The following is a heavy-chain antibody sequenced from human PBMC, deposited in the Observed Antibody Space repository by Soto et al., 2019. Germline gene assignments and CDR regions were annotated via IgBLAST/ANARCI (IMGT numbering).Heavy chain of an antibody. CDR2: TSVHNGNT. V-gene: IGHV1-18*01. CDR3: ARGRYGDY. Sequence: QVHLVQSGAEVKKPGASVKVSCKGWGYAFSPFVITWLRQTPGNGLEWRGWTSVHNGNTNHAQKLQGRVTVTRDASTSPAYMELRRLRSDDTVVYDCARGRYGDYWGQGALVTVSS. J-gene: IGHJ4*02. CDR1: GYAFSPFV. D-gene: IGHD1-1*01.